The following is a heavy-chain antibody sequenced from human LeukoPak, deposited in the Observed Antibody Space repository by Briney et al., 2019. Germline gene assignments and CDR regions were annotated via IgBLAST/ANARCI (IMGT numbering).Heavy chain of an antibody. CDR2: ISAYNGNT. CDR3: ARELYGSGDY. J-gene: IGHJ4*02. V-gene: IGHV1-18*01. CDR1: GGTFTNYA. D-gene: IGHD3-10*01. Sequence: GSSVTVSCTASGGTFTNYAISWVRQAPGQGLEWMGWISAYNGNTNYAQKLQGRVTMTTDTSTSTAYMELRSLRSDDTAVYYCARELYGSGDYWGQGTLVTVSS.